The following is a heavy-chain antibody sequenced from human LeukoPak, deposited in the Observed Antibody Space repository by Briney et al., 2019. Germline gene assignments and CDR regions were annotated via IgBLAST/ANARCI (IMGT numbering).Heavy chain of an antibody. CDR2: INHSGST. CDR3: ARGLYYYGSRSYIYYYYYMDV. V-gene: IGHV4-34*01. D-gene: IGHD3-10*01. J-gene: IGHJ6*03. Sequence: SETLSLTCAVYGGSFSGYYWSWIRQPPGKGLEWIGEINHSGSTNYNPSLKSRVTISVDTSKNQFSLKLSSVTAADTAVYYCARGLYYYGSRSYIYYYYYMDVWGKGTTVTVSS. CDR1: GGSFSGYY.